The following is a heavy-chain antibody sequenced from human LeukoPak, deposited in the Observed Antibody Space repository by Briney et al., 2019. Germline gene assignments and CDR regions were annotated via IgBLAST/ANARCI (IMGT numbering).Heavy chain of an antibody. J-gene: IGHJ4*02. CDR2: INHSGST. D-gene: IGHD3-3*01. V-gene: IGHV4-34*01. CDR3: ARRRDFGVVNLGRYFDY. Sequence: SETLSLTCAVYGGSFSGYYWSWIRQPPGKGLEWIGEINHSGSTNYNPSLKSRVTISVDTSKNQFSLKLSSVTAADTAVYYCARRRDFGVVNLGRYFDYWGQGTLVTVSS. CDR1: GGSFSGYY.